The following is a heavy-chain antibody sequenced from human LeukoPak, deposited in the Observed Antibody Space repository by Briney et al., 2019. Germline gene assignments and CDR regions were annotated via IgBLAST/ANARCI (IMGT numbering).Heavy chain of an antibody. D-gene: IGHD5-18*01. CDR2: ITWDGYKI. J-gene: IGHJ4*02. V-gene: IGHV3-9*01. Sequence: PGGSLRLSCEASGFIFDDYVMYWVRQVPGKGLEWVSGITWDGYKIGYVESVKGRFTISRDNARNSLFLQMNRVRVEDTAFYYCVKGYSSSWSGYFDSWGQGTLVTVAS. CDR3: VKGYSSSWSGYFDS. CDR1: GFIFDDYV.